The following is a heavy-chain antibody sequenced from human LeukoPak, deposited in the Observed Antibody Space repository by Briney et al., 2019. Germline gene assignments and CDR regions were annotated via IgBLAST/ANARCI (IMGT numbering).Heavy chain of an antibody. CDR1: GFSFSTYG. Sequence: GGSLRLSCTASGFSFSTYGMHWVRQAPGKGLEWVTVISYDGSDKYYADSVKGRFTISRDNSRNTLYLQMNSLRVEDTAVYYCAKEVGTFTLDSWGQGTLVTVSS. CDR2: ISYDGSDK. CDR3: AKEVGTFTLDS. V-gene: IGHV3-30*18. J-gene: IGHJ4*02. D-gene: IGHD1-26*01.